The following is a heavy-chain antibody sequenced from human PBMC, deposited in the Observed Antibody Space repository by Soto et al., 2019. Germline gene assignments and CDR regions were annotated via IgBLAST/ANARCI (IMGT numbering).Heavy chain of an antibody. CDR3: ARFLYGSGSYYNDP. CDR1: GFSLSTSGMC. CDR2: IDWDDDK. J-gene: IGHJ5*02. D-gene: IGHD3-10*01. Sequence: GPTMVNPTQTLKLTCTFSGFSLSTSGMCVSWIRQPPGKALEWLALIDWDDDKYYSTSLKTRLTISKDTSKNQVVLTMTNMDPVDTATYYCARFLYGSGSYYNDPCGQGNLVTVSS. V-gene: IGHV2-70*01.